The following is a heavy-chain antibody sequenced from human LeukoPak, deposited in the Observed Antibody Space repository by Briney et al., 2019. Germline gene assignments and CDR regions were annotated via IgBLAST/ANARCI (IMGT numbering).Heavy chain of an antibody. J-gene: IGHJ4*02. V-gene: IGHV3-11*01. CDR2: ISSSGTTI. D-gene: IGHD1-26*01. CDR1: GFIFSDYY. Sequence: PGGSLRLSCAASGFIFSDYYMSWIRQAPGKGLEWVSYISSSGTTIYYADSVKGRFTVSRDNAKNSLYLQMNSLRAEDTAVYYCARELSGNYYDYWGQGNLVTVSS. CDR3: ARELSGNYYDY.